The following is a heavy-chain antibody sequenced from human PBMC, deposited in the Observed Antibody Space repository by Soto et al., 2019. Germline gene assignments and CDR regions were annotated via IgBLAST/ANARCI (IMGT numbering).Heavy chain of an antibody. CDR2: INPSGGST. Sequence: ASVKVSCKASGYIFTSYSIHWVRQAPGQGLEWMGIINPSGGSTSYTQKFQGRVTMTRDKSTSTVYRELSSLISEDTAVYYCAREDTANGGAFDLWGQGTMVTVSS. CDR1: GYIFTSYS. J-gene: IGHJ3*01. D-gene: IGHD5-18*01. V-gene: IGHV1-46*01. CDR3: AREDTANGGAFDL.